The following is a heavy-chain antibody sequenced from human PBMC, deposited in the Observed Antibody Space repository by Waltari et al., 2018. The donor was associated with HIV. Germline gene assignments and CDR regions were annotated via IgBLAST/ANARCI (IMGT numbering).Heavy chain of an antibody. D-gene: IGHD1-26*01. J-gene: IGHJ5*02. CDR3: ARLPQGDWFDL. V-gene: IGHV4-39*01. Sequence: QLQLQESGPGLVKPSETLSLTCSVSAGSFSSSNNYWGWIRQPPGKGLEWIGTIYYSGSTYYNPSLKSRVTISVDTSKNQFSLKLSSVTAADTAVYNCARLPQGDWFDLWGQGTLVTVSS. CDR1: AGSFSSSNNY. CDR2: IYYSGST.